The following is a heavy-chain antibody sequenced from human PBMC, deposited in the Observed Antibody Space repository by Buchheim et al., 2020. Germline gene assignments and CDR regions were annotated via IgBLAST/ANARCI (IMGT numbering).Heavy chain of an antibody. CDR2: IYPGDSDT. CDR3: ARMMLTYDYVWGSYPQGGMDV. CDR1: GYSFTSYW. J-gene: IGHJ6*02. D-gene: IGHD3-16*02. V-gene: IGHV5-51*01. Sequence: EVQLVQSGAEVKKPGESLKISCKGSGYSFTSYWIGWVRQMPGKGLEWMGIIYPGDSDTRYSPSFQGQVTISADKSISTAYLQWSSLKASDTAMYYCARMMLTYDYVWGSYPQGGMDVWGQGTT.